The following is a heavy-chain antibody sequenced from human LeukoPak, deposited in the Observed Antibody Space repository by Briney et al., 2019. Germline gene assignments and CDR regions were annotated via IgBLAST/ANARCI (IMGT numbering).Heavy chain of an antibody. Sequence: ASVKVSCKASGYTFTSYAMNWVRQAPGQGLEWMGWINTNTGNPTYAQGFTGRFVFSLDTSVSTAYLQISSLKAEDTAVYYCARGRDDFWSGYYPYLDYWGQGTLVTVSS. J-gene: IGHJ4*02. D-gene: IGHD3-3*01. CDR1: GYTFTSYA. CDR3: ARGRDDFWSGYYPYLDY. V-gene: IGHV7-4-1*02. CDR2: INTNTGNP.